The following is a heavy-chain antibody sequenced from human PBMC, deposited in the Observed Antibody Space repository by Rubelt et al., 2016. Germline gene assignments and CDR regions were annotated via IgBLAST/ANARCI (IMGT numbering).Heavy chain of an antibody. CDR1: GGSISSSSYY. J-gene: IGHJ3*02. D-gene: IGHD6-25*01. V-gene: IGHV4-39*01. CDR2: IYSSGST. CDR3: ARGAALYLRSPFDI. Sequence: GPGLVKPSETLSLTCTVSGGSISSSSYYWGWIRQPPGKGLEWIGSIYSSGSTYYNPSLKSRVTISVDTSRNQVSLSLTSVTAADTAVYYCARGAALYLRSPFDIWGQGTMVTVSS.